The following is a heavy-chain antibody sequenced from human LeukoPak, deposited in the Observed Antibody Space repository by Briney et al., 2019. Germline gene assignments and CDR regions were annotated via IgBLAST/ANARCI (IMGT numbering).Heavy chain of an antibody. CDR1: GASSSSDY. CDR3: ARDPGPYCTTTTCYVDY. CDR2: IYYSGST. Sequence: PSETLALTCTVSGASSSSDYWSWIRQPPGKELEWIGYIYYSGSTNYNPSLKSRVTISLDTSKNQFSLKLSSVTAADTAVYYCARDPGPYCTTTTCYVDYWGQGTLVTVSS. J-gene: IGHJ4*02. D-gene: IGHD2-2*01. V-gene: IGHV4-59*01.